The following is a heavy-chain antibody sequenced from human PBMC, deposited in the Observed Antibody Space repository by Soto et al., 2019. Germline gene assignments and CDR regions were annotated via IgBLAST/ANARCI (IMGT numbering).Heavy chain of an antibody. CDR2: IKQDGSEK. CDR1: GFTFSSYR. J-gene: IGHJ4*02. CDR3: ARDTGPDFWSGYYTIGYYFDY. V-gene: IGHV3-7*01. Sequence: GSLRLSCAASGFTFSSYRMSCVRQAPGKGLEWVANIKQDGSEKYYVDSVKGRFTISRDNAKNSLYLQMNSLRAEDTAVYYCARDTGPDFWSGYYTIGYYFDYWGQGTLVTVSS. D-gene: IGHD3-3*01.